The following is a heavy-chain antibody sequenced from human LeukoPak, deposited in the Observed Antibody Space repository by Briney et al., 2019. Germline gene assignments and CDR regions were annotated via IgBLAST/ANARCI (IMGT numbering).Heavy chain of an antibody. J-gene: IGHJ4*01. D-gene: IGHD5-24*01. V-gene: IGHV3-23*01. Sequence: GGSLRLSCAASGFTFSIYAMAWVRQAPGKGLEWVSSISGSGTSTYYADSVKGRFTISRDNSKNTLYLQMISLRAEDTAIYYCAKDPGAGVAPTKLDYWGHGTLVTVSS. CDR2: ISGSGTST. CDR3: AKDPGAGVAPTKLDY. CDR1: GFTFSIYA.